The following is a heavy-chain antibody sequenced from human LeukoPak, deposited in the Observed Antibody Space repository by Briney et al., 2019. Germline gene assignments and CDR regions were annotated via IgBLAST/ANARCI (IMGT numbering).Heavy chain of an antibody. CDR1: GFGCSRYR. D-gene: IGHD4-17*01. J-gene: IGHJ4*02. CDR3: ARERDDYDDPGPLDY. V-gene: IGHV3-74*01. CDR2: IYRDGSTT. Sequence: LAGGSLRLSCAASGFGCSRYRMHWVRQAPGTGLKWVSRIYRDGSTTDYADSVKGRFSISRDNSKNTLYLDMNSLRAGDTAVYYCARERDDYDDPGPLDYWGQGTLVTVSS.